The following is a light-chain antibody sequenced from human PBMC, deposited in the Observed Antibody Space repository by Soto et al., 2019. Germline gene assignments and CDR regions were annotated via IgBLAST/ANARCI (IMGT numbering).Light chain of an antibody. CDR2: DAS. Sequence: IVLPQSPATLPCPPGERAPLSCGASQRFSGYLAWYQKKPGQAPRLLIYDASNRATGIPARFSGGGSGTDFTLTISSLEPEDFAVYYCQQRSKWPPYTFGQGTKLEIK. CDR1: QRFSGY. J-gene: IGKJ2*01. V-gene: IGKV3-11*01. CDR3: QQRSKWPPYT.